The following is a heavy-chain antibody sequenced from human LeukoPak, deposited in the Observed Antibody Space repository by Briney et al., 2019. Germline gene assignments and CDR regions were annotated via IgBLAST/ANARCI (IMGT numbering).Heavy chain of an antibody. J-gene: IGHJ4*02. D-gene: IGHD5-12*01. V-gene: IGHV3-30-3*01. Sequence: GGSLRLSCAASGFTFSSYAMHWVRQAPGKGLEWVAVISYDGSNKYYADSVKGRFTISRDNSKNTLYLQMNSLRAEDTAVYYCARPYDGYDLVPFDYWGQEILVTVSS. CDR3: ARPYDGYDLVPFDY. CDR1: GFTFSSYA. CDR2: ISYDGSNK.